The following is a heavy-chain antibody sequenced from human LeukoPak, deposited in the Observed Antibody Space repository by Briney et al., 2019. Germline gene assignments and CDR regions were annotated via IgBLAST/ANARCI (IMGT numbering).Heavy chain of an antibody. Sequence: GASVKVSCKASGYTFTDYYMHWVRQAPGQGLEWMGWINPNSGGTNYAQKFQGRVTMTRDTSISTAYMELSRLRSDDTAVYYCARRAVVVPAAMGYYYYYMDVWGKGTTVTVSS. J-gene: IGHJ6*03. CDR2: INPNSGGT. D-gene: IGHD2-2*01. CDR3: ARRAVVVPAAMGYYYYYMDV. CDR1: GYTFTDYY. V-gene: IGHV1-2*02.